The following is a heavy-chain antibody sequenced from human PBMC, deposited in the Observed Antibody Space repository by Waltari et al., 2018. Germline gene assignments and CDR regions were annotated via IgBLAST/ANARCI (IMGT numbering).Heavy chain of an antibody. J-gene: IGHJ5*02. V-gene: IGHV4-34*01. CDR3: ARGLYDILTGYHINRRFDP. D-gene: IGHD3-9*01. CDR2: INHSGST. Sequence: QVQLQQWGAGLLKPSETLSLTCAVYGGSFSGYYWSWIRQPPGKGLEWIGEINHSGSTNYNPSLKSRVTRSVDTSKNQFSLKLSSVTAADTAVYYCARGLYDILTGYHINRRFDPWGQGTLVTVSS. CDR1: GGSFSGYY.